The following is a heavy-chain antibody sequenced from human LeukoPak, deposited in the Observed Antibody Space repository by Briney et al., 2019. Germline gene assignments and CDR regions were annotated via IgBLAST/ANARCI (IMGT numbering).Heavy chain of an antibody. CDR2: IYYSGST. J-gene: IGHJ5*02. Sequence: SETLSLTCTVSGGSISSSSYYWGWIRQPPGKGLEWIGSIYYSGSTYYNPSLKSRVTISVDTSKNQFSLKLSSVTAADTAVYYCARRFSYSKRPWWFDPWGQGTLVTVSS. V-gene: IGHV4-39*01. D-gene: IGHD4-11*01. CDR3: ARRFSYSKRPWWFDP. CDR1: GGSISSSSYY.